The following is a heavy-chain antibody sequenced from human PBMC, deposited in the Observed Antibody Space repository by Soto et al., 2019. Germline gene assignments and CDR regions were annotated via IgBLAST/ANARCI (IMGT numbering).Heavy chain of an antibody. D-gene: IGHD3-16*01. CDR2: IYHSGST. V-gene: IGHV4-4*02. CDR1: GGSISSSNW. J-gene: IGHJ4*02. Sequence: SETLSLTCAVSGGSISSSNWRSWVRQPPGKGLEWIGEIYHSGSTNYNPSLKSRVTISVDKSKNQFSLKLSSVTAADTAVYYCARNMLAFGFFLDYWGQGTLVTVSS. CDR3: ARNMLAFGFFLDY.